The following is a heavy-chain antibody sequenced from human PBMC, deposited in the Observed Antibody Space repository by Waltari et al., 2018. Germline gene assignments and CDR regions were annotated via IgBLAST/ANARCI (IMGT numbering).Heavy chain of an antibody. J-gene: IGHJ3*02. CDR2: ISGSGGST. CDR1: GFTVSSYA. V-gene: IGHV3-23*04. Sequence: EVQLVESGGGLVQPGGSLRLSCAASGFTVSSYALSWVRKAPGKGLEWVSAISGSGGSTYYADSVKGRFTISRDNSKNTLYLQMNSLRAEDTAVYYCAKKKLKRFAFDIWGQGTMVTVSS. D-gene: IGHD1-26*01. CDR3: AKKKLKRFAFDI.